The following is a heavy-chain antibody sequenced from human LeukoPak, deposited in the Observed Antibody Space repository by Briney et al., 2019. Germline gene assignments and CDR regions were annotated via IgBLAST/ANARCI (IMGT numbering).Heavy chain of an antibody. J-gene: IGHJ6*03. D-gene: IGHD1-26*01. CDR1: GYTFTGYY. CDR2: INPNSGGT. CDR3: ARLVGATGGTWTGYYYYMDV. V-gene: IGHV1-2*02. Sequence: GASVKVSCKASGYTFTGYYMHWVRQAPGQGLEWMGWINPNSGGTNYAQKFQGRVTMTRDTSISTAYMELSRLRSDDTAVYYCARLVGATGGTWTGYYYYMDVWGKGTTVTVSS.